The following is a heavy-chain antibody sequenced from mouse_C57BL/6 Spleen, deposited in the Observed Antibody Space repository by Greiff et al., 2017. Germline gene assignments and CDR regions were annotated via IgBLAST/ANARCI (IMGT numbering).Heavy chain of an antibody. CDR2: IDPSDSET. J-gene: IGHJ2*01. CDR3: ARGRLYSNPYYFDY. Sequence: QVQLQQPGAELVRPGSSVKLSCKASGYTFTSYWMHWVKQRPIQGLEWIGNIDPSDSETHYNQKFKDKATLTVDKSSSTAYMQLSSLTSEYSAVYYCARGRLYSNPYYFDYWGQGTTRTVSS. D-gene: IGHD2-5*01. V-gene: IGHV1-52*01. CDR1: GYTFTSYW.